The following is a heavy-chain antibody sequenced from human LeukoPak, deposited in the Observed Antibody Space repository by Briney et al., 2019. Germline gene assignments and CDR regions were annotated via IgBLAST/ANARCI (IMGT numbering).Heavy chain of an antibody. J-gene: IGHJ5*02. CDR3: ARDRIGTPGIAVAA. CDR1: GGSISSSSYY. D-gene: IGHD6-19*01. Sequence: PSETLSLTCTVSGGSISSSSYYWGWIRQPPGKGLEWIGSIYYSGSTYYNPSLKSRVTISVDTSKNQFSLKLSSVTAADTAVYYCARDRIGTPGIAVAAWGQGTLVTVSS. V-gene: IGHV4-39*07. CDR2: IYYSGST.